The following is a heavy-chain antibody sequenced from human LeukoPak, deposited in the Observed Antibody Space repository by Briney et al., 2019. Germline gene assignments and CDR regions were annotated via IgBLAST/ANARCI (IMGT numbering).Heavy chain of an antibody. D-gene: IGHD3-9*01. J-gene: IGHJ6*03. CDR2: INHSGST. CDR1: GGSFSGYY. V-gene: IGHV4-34*01. Sequence: SETLSLTCAVYGGSFSGYYWSWIRQPPGKGLEWIGEINHSGSTNYNPSLKSRVTISVDTSENQFSLKLSSVTAADTAVYYCARRYFDWLFRRYYYYMDVWGKGTAVTVSS. CDR3: ARRYFDWLFRRYYYYMDV.